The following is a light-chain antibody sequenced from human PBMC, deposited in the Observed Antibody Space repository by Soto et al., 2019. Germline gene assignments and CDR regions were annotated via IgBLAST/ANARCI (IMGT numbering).Light chain of an antibody. J-gene: IGKJ1*01. CDR2: RAS. CDR1: QSVSSSY. V-gene: IGKV3-20*01. CDR3: QQYGSSPWT. Sequence: EIVLTQSPGTLSLSPGERATLSCRASQSVSSSYLAWYQQKPGQSPRLLIYRASNRATGIPDRFSGSGSGTDFTLTISRLEPEDFAVYYCQQYGSSPWTFGQGTKVEIK.